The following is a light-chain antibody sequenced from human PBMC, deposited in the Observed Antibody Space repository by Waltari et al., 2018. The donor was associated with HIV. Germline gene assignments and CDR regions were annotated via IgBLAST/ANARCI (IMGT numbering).Light chain of an antibody. V-gene: IGLV2-14*03. CDR3: ASFTSGRLNV. J-gene: IGLJ1*01. Sequence: QSALTQPASVSGSPGQSLTISCPGTCSDVGAYDYVAWYQQHPGKVPKLLIYDVYMRPSRISNRFSGSKSGNTASLTISGLRDEDEADYYCASFTSGRLNVFGTGTKVTVL. CDR1: CSDVGAYDY. CDR2: DVY.